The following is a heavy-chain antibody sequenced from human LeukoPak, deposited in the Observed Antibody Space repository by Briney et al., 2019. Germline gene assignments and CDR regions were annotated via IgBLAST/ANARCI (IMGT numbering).Heavy chain of an antibody. Sequence: TGGSLRLSCAASGFTFSSYGMHWVRQAPGKGLEWVAFIRYDGSNKYYADSVKGRFTISRGNSKNTLYLQMNSLRAEDTAVYYCAKDRPYSSSWYLPATAPDAFDIWGQGTMVTVSS. D-gene: IGHD6-13*01. CDR2: IRYDGSNK. J-gene: IGHJ3*02. CDR3: AKDRPYSSSWYLPATAPDAFDI. V-gene: IGHV3-30*02. CDR1: GFTFSSYG.